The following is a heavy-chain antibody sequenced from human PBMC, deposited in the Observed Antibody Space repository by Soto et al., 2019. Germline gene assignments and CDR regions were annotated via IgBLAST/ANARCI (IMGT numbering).Heavy chain of an antibody. V-gene: IGHV1-3*01. J-gene: IGHJ4*02. CDR1: GYTFTSYA. Sequence: ASVKVSCKASGYTFTSYAIHWVRQAPGQRLEWMGWINAGNGNTKYSQKFQGRVTITRDTSASTAYMELSSLRSQDTAVYYCARVLGVAKGDYWGQGTLVTVSS. CDR2: INAGNGNT. CDR3: ARVLGVAKGDY. D-gene: IGHD3-3*01.